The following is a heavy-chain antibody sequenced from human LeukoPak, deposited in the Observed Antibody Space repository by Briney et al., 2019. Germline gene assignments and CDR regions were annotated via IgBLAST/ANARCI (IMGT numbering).Heavy chain of an antibody. V-gene: IGHV3-15*01. Sequence: PGGSLRLSCVVSGLTFSNVWMSWVRQAPGKGLERVGRIKSKTHGGTTDYAAPVYGRFTVSRDDSKNTLYLQMNSLQTEDTAVYYCTTFSDCTSSICYTNYWGQGTLVTVSS. CDR3: TTFSDCTSSICYTNY. J-gene: IGHJ4*02. CDR1: GLTFSNVW. CDR2: IKSKTHGGTT. D-gene: IGHD2-2*02.